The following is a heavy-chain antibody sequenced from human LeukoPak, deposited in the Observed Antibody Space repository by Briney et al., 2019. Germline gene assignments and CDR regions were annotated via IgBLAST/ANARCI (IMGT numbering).Heavy chain of an antibody. V-gene: IGHV4-39*01. J-gene: IGHJ4*01. Sequence: SGTLSLTCTVSGGSMSSTSYYWGWIRQPPGKGLEWIGIIYSSGTTYYNPSLKSRVTISVDTSKNPFSLRLSSVTAADTSLYFCATTSKVGATNSFDYWGHGTLVTVSS. D-gene: IGHD1-26*01. CDR3: ATTSKVGATNSFDY. CDR2: IYSSGTT. CDR1: GGSMSSTSYY.